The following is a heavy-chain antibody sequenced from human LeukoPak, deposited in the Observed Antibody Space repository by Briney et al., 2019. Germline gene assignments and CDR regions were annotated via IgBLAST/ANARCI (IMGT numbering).Heavy chain of an antibody. CDR2: GIPIFGTA. Sequence: GASVKVSCKASGGTFSIYAISWVRQGPRPGLEWMGGGIPIFGTANYAQKFQGRVTITEDESTSTAHVELSSLRSEDTAVYYCARGTGGYSSGWYSDYWGQGTLVTVSS. CDR3: ARGTGGYSSGWYSDY. D-gene: IGHD6-19*01. V-gene: IGHV1-69*13. J-gene: IGHJ4*02. CDR1: GGTFSIYA.